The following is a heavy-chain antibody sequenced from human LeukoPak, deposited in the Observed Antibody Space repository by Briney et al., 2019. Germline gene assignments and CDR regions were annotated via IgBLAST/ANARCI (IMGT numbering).Heavy chain of an antibody. V-gene: IGHV3-21*01. J-gene: IGHJ4*02. CDR2: ISSSSSYI. CDR3: ATYGSGYYFDY. CDR1: GFTFSSYS. Sequence: KPGGSLRLSCAASGFTFSSYSMNWVRQAPGKGLEWVSSISSSSSYIYYADSVKGRFTISRDNAKNSLYLQTNSLRAEDTAVYYCATYGSGYYFDYWGQGTLVTVSS. D-gene: IGHD3-10*01.